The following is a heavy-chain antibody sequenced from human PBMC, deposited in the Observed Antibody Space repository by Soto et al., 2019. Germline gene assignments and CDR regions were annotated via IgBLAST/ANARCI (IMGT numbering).Heavy chain of an antibody. CDR2: FDPEDGET. CDR3: ATIFGLERRGSWFDP. CDR1: GYTLTELS. J-gene: IGHJ5*02. V-gene: IGHV1-24*01. Sequence: SVKVSCKVSGYTLTELSMHWVRQAPGKGLEWMGGFDPEDGETIYAQKFQGRVTMTEDTSTDTAYMELSNLRSEDTAVYYCATIFGLERRGSWFDPWGKGTLVPVSS. D-gene: IGHD1-1*01.